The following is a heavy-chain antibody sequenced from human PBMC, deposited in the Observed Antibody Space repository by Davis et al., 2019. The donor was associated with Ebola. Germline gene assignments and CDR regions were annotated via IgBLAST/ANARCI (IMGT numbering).Heavy chain of an antibody. J-gene: IGHJ6*02. D-gene: IGHD2-21*02. CDR1: GFIFDDYA. Sequence: SLKISCAASGFIFDDYAMHWVRQPPGKGLEWVSSISWNSDSIGYADSVKGRFTISRDNAKSSLYLQMSSLRAEDTAFYYCAKGVTGTYYYYGMDVWGQGTTVTVSS. CDR2: ISWNSDSI. V-gene: IGHV3-9*01. CDR3: AKGVTGTYYYYGMDV.